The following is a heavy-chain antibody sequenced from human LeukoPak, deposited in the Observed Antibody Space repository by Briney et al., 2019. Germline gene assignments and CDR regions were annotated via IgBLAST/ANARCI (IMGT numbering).Heavy chain of an antibody. CDR2: IYYSGST. Sequence: TSETLSLTCTVSGGSISSYYWSWIRRPPGKGLEWIGYIYYSGSTNYNPSLKSRVTISVDTSKNQFSLKLSSVTAADTAVYYCARTASDLVYSSSSYNAFDIWGQGTMVTVSS. CDR3: ARTASDLVYSSSSYNAFDI. J-gene: IGHJ3*02. V-gene: IGHV4-59*01. D-gene: IGHD6-13*01. CDR1: GGSISSYY.